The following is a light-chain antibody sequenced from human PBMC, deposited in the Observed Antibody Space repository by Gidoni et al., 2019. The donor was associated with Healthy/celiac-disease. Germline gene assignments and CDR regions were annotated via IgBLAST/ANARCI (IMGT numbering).Light chain of an antibody. CDR3: QQSYSTPLT. Sequence: DIHMTQSPSSLSASVGDRVTITCRASQSISSYLNWYQQKPGKAPKLLIYAASSLQSGVPSRFSGSGSGTDFTLTISSLQPEDFATYYCQQSYSTPLTFXGXTKVEIK. J-gene: IGKJ4*01. CDR1: QSISSY. CDR2: AAS. V-gene: IGKV1-39*01.